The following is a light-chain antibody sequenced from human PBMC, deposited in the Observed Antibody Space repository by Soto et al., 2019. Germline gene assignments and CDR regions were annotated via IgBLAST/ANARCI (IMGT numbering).Light chain of an antibody. J-gene: IGLJ1*01. V-gene: IGLV1-44*01. Sequence: QSVLTQPPSASGTTGQKVTISCSGSSSNIGPNAVNWYQQLPGTAPKLLLYNNNQRPSGVSDRFSGSKSGTSASLAISGLQSDDEADYHCAAWDDSLNGLVFGTGTKVTVL. CDR1: SSNIGPNA. CDR3: AAWDDSLNGLV. CDR2: NNN.